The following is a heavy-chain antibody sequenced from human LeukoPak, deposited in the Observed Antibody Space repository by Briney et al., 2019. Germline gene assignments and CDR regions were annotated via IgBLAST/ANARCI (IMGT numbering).Heavy chain of an antibody. D-gene: IGHD3-22*01. CDR3: ARYDYYDSSGYSLVDY. J-gene: IGHJ4*02. V-gene: IGHV1-2*02. CDR1: GYTFTGYY. Sequence: ASVKVSCKASGYTFTGYYMHWVRQAPGQGLEWMGWINPNSGGTNYAQKFQGRVTMTRDTSISTAYMELSRLRSDYTAVYYCARYDYYDSSGYSLVDYWGQGTLVTVSS. CDR2: INPNSGGT.